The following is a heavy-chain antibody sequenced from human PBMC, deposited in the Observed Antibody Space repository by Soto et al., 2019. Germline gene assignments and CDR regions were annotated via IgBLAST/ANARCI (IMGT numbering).Heavy chain of an antibody. CDR2: IRNKANNYAT. CDR1: GFTFSGSA. J-gene: IGHJ4*02. CDR3: TASVYDGFVDY. V-gene: IGHV3-73*01. D-gene: IGHD5-12*01. Sequence: GGSLRLSCAASGFTFSGSAMHWVRQASGKGLEWDGRIRNKANNYATAYGASVKGRFTISRDESKNTAYLHMNSLKTEDTAVYYCTASVYDGFVDYWAQGSLVTVSS.